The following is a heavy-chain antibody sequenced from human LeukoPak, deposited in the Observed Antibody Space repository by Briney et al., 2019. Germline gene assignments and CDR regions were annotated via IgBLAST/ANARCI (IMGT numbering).Heavy chain of an antibody. V-gene: IGHV7-4-1*02. D-gene: IGHD1-20*01. CDR3: ARDSNWNYADY. J-gene: IGHJ4*02. CDR1: GYTFTKYA. CDR2: VNTNTANP. Sequence: GASVKVSCKASGYTFTKYALTWVRQAPGQGLEWMGWVNTNTANPTYAQDFTGRFVLSLDTSVSTAYLQISSLKAEDTAVYYCARDSNWNYADYWGQGTLVTVSS.